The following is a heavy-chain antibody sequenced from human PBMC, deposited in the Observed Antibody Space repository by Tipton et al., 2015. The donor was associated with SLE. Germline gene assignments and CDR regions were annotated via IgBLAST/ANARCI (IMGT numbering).Heavy chain of an antibody. J-gene: IGHJ5*02. Sequence: TLSLTCTVSGGSISSGSHYWSWIRQPPGKGLEWIGYIYYTGSTNYNPSLKSRVTISVDTSQNRFSLQLTSVTAADTAVYYCARDTWAGGFSGYGENHWGQGTLVTVSS. CDR1: GGSISSGSHY. CDR3: ARDTWAGGFSGYGENH. CDR2: IYYTGST. D-gene: IGHD5-12*01. V-gene: IGHV4-61*01.